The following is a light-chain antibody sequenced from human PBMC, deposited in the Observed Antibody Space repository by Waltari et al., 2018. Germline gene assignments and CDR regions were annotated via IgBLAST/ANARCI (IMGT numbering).Light chain of an antibody. V-gene: IGLV3-1*01. CDR2: QDD. J-gene: IGLJ2*01. CDR3: QAWDSGTVV. CDR1: KLGDKY. Sequence: SYELTQPPSVSVSPGQTPSITCSGDKLGDKYASWYQQKPGQSPVLVIYQDDKRPSGIPERFSGSNSGNTATLTISGTQAMDEADFYCQAWDSGTVVFGGGTKLTVL.